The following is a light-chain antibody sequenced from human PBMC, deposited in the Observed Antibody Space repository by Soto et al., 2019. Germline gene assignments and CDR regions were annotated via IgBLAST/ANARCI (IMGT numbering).Light chain of an antibody. J-gene: IGLJ3*02. V-gene: IGLV1-47*01. CDR1: SSHIGSNY. CDR3: AAGDDSLSGVV. CDR2: RNN. Sequence: VVTQPPSASGTPGQRVTVSCSGSSSHIGSNYVYWYQQLPGPAPKLLIYRNNQRPSGVPDRFSGSKSGTSASLAISGLRSEDEANYYCAAGDDSLSGVVFGGGTKLTVL.